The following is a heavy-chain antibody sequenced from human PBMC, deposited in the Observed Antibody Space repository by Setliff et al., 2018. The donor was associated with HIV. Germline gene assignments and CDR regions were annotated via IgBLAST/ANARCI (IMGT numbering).Heavy chain of an antibody. CDR3: ARDAPWDSYGLDY. J-gene: IGHJ4*02. CDR2: ISAYNGNT. Sequence: ASVKVSCKASGYIFTSYGISWVRQAPGQGLEWMGWISAYNGNTNYAQKFQGRVSMTIDTSTSTAYMGLRSLRPDDTAVYYCARDAPWDSYGLDYWGQGTLVTVSS. V-gene: IGHV1-18*01. CDR1: GYIFTSYG. D-gene: IGHD5-18*01.